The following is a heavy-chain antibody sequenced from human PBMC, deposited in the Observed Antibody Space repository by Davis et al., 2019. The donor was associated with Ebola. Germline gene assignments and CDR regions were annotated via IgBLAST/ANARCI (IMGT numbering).Heavy chain of an antibody. V-gene: IGHV3-74*01. CDR1: GFTFSSYW. CDR3: ARASSSWAPFDY. D-gene: IGHD6-13*01. Sequence: PGGSLRLSCAASGFTFSSYWMHWVRQAPGKGLVWVSRINSDGSSTSYADSVKGRFTISRDNAKNTLYLQMNSLRAEDTAVYYCARASSSWAPFDYWGQGTLVTVSS. CDR2: INSDGSST. J-gene: IGHJ4*02.